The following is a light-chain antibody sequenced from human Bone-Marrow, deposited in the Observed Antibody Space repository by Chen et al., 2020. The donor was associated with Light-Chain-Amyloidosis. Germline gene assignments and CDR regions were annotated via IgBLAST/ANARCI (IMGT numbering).Light chain of an antibody. CDR1: TGKVGPYNY. CDR2: SVS. CDR3: SSFTSSSSYV. J-gene: IGLJ1*01. Sequence: QSALTPLAPFSGSPGQSITIPCTGTTGKVGPYNYFPCYQQHPGKSPKVMIYSVSNRPSGVSNRFSGSKSVNTASLTISGLQAEDEADYYCSSFTSSSSYVFGPGTKVTVL. V-gene: IGLV2-14*01.